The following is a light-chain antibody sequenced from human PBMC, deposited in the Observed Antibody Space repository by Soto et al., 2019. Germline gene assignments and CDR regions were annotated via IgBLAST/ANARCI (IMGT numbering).Light chain of an antibody. Sequence: EIVLTQSPGTLSLYKGERSTVSRRASQSVSSSYLALYQQKPGQAPRLLIYGASSRATGIPDRFSGSGSGTDFTLTISSLEPEDFAVYCCQQRSNWPVTFGQGTKVDI. V-gene: IGKV3D-20*02. CDR3: QQRSNWPVT. J-gene: IGKJ1*01. CDR2: GAS. CDR1: QSVSSSY.